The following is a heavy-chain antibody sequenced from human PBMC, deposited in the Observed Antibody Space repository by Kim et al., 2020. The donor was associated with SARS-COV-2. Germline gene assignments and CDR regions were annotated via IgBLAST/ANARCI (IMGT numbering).Heavy chain of an antibody. D-gene: IGHD2-2*01. J-gene: IGHJ6*02. V-gene: IGHV3-7*01. CDR2: IKQDGSEK. CDR3: ARDSAYCSSTSCYSDYYYGMDV. Sequence: GGSLRLSCAASGFTFSSYWMSWVRQAPGKGLEWVANIKQDGSEKYYVDSVKGRFTISRDNAKNSLYLQMNSLRAEDTAVYYCARDSAYCSSTSCYSDYYYGMDVWGQGTTVTVSS. CDR1: GFTFSSYW.